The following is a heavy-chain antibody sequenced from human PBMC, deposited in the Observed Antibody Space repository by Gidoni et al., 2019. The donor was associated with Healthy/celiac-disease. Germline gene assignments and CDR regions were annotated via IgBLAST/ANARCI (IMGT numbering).Heavy chain of an antibody. CDR1: GWSFRGYY. Sequence: QVQLQQWGAGLLKPSETLSLTCAVYGWSFRGYYWSWIRQPPGKGLEWIGEINHSGSTNYNPSLKSRVTISVDTSKNQFSLKLSSVTAADTAVYYCAREGEQWLVPKNWFDPWGQGTLVTVSS. J-gene: IGHJ5*02. V-gene: IGHV4-34*01. CDR2: INHSGST. D-gene: IGHD6-19*01. CDR3: AREGEQWLVPKNWFDP.